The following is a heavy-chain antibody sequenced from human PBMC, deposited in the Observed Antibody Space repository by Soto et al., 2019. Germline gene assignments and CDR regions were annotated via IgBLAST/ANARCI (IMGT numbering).Heavy chain of an antibody. Sequence: QLQLQESGPGLLKPSETLSLTCTVSGGSISSSSYYWGWIRPPPGKGLEGIGSIYYSGSTYYNPSLKSLGTISLDTSKNQFSLKLSSVTAADAAVYYYAKGGSGSYSNAFDIWGHGTMVTVSS. CDR2: IYYSGST. CDR1: GGSISSSSYY. V-gene: IGHV4-39*01. D-gene: IGHD3-10*01. J-gene: IGHJ3*02. CDR3: AKGGSGSYSNAFDI.